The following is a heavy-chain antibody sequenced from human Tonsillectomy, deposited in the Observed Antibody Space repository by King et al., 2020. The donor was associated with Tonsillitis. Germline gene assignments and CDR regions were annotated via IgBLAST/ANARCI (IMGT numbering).Heavy chain of an antibody. Sequence: RVTLKESCPALLKPTQTLTLTCTFSGFSLSTSAMCVSWIRQPPGKALEWLARIDWDDDKFYSTSLKNKLTISKDTSKNQVVLTMTNMDPVDTATYYCVRLSNDFWSGYADYWGQGTLVTVSS. D-gene: IGHD3-3*01. CDR2: IDWDDDK. V-gene: IGHV2-70*11. CDR1: GFSLSTSAMC. CDR3: VRLSNDFWSGYADY. J-gene: IGHJ4*02.